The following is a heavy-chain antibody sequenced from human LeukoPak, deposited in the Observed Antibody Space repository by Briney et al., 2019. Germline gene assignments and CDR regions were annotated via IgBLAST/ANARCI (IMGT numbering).Heavy chain of an antibody. CDR3: ARGRTRTRFDY. Sequence: SETLSLTCTVSGDSISSYYWNWIRQPPGKALEWIGYIYYSGSTNYNPSLKSRVTISVDTSKNQFSLKLSSVTAADTAVYYCARGRTRTRFDYWGQGTLVTVSS. CDR2: IYYSGST. CDR1: GDSISSYY. V-gene: IGHV4-59*08. D-gene: IGHD1-7*01. J-gene: IGHJ4*02.